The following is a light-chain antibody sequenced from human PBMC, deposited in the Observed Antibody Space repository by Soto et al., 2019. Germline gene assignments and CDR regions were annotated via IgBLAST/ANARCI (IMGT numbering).Light chain of an antibody. CDR3: SSFAGTNSFV. V-gene: IGLV2-8*01. J-gene: IGLJ1*01. CDR1: TSDIGAYNY. Sequence: QSALTQPPSASGSPGQSVTISCTGTTSDIGAYNYVSWYQQRPGKAPKLIIYEVTRRHSGVPDRIFGSKSYTTASLTVSGLQAEDEADYYCSSFAGTNSFVFGTGTKVTV. CDR2: EVT.